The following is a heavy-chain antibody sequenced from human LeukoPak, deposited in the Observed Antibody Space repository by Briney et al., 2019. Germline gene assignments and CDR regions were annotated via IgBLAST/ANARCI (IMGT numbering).Heavy chain of an antibody. Sequence: SETLSLTCTVSGGSISSGGYYWSWIRQHPGKGLEWIWDIYYSGSTYYNPSLKSRVTISVDTSKNQFSLKLSSVTAADTAVYYCAREGVVPAAMSGWYFDLWGRGTLVTVSS. J-gene: IGHJ2*01. V-gene: IGHV4-31*03. CDR1: GGSISSGGYY. D-gene: IGHD2-2*01. CDR3: AREGVVPAAMSGWYFDL. CDR2: IYYSGST.